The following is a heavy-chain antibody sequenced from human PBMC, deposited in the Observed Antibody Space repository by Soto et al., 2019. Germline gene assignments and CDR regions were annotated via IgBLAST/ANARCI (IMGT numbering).Heavy chain of an antibody. CDR2: VSPDHGNA. CDR1: GYTFTDYD. Sequence: QVRVVPSGAEVKKPGASVKVSCKTSGYTFTDYDINWVRQAPGQGLEWMGWVSPDHGNAGYAQQFQGRVTMTSDTSISTVFMELTNLRSEDTAVYYCAVTTGYWGQGTKVTVSS. CDR3: AVTTGY. J-gene: IGHJ4*02. V-gene: IGHV1-8*01. D-gene: IGHD4-17*01.